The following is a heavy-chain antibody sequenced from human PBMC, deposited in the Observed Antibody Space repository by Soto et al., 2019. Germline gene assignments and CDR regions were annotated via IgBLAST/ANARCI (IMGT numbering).Heavy chain of an antibody. V-gene: IGHV3-33*01. D-gene: IGHD4-17*01. CDR1: GFTFSSYG. J-gene: IGHJ3*02. Sequence: QVQLVESGGGVVQPGRSLRLSCAASGFTFSSYGMHWVRQAPGKGLEWVAVIWYDGISKYYADSVKGRFTISRDNSKNTLYLQMNSLRAEDTAVYYCARYYGDYRMGAFDIWGQGTMVTVSS. CDR3: ARYYGDYRMGAFDI. CDR2: IWYDGISK.